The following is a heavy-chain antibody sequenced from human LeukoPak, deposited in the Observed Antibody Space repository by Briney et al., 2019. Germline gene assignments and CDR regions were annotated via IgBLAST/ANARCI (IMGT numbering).Heavy chain of an antibody. CDR1: GFTFNSHS. J-gene: IGHJ5*02. V-gene: IGHV3-30*03. CDR2: ISDDGLNT. D-gene: IGHD1-14*01. CDR3: ARRHLRGNTLRGGHHLDP. Sequence: HPGGSLRLSCSTSGFTFNSHSFHWVRQAPGKGLEWVAAISDDGLNTFYIDSVKGRFTISRDDSKNAVSLQMTSLRSEDTAMYYCARRHLRGNTLRGGHHLDPWGLGTLVAVSS.